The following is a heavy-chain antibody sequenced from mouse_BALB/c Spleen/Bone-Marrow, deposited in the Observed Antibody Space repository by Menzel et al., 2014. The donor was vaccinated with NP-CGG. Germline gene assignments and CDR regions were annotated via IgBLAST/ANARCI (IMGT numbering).Heavy chain of an antibody. CDR2: IDPETGGT. CDR1: GYTFTDYK. J-gene: IGHJ3*01. V-gene: IGHV1-15*01. Sequence: QVTLKVCGAELVRPGTSVTLSCKASGYTFTDYKMHWVKQTPVHGLEWIGLIDPETGGTAYNQRFKGKAIMTADKSSSTAYMDLRSLTSEDSAVYYCTIVAYWGQGTLVTVSA. CDR3: TIVAY.